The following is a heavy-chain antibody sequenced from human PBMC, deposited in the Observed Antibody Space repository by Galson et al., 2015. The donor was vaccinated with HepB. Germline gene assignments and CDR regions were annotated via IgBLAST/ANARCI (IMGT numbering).Heavy chain of an antibody. CDR1: GYTLTELS. CDR2: FDPEDGET. V-gene: IGHV1-24*01. D-gene: IGHD2-15*01. J-gene: IGHJ3*02. CDR3: ATAPAYCSGGSCYSTYAFDI. Sequence: SVKVSCKVSGYTLTELSMHWVRQAPGKGLEWMGGFDPEDGETIYAQKFQGRVTMTEDTSTDTAYMELSSLRSEDTAVYYCATAPAYCSGGSCYSTYAFDIWGQGTMVTVSS.